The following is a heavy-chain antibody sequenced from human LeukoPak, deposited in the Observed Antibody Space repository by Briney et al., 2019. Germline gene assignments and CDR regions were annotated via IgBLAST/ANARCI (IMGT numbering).Heavy chain of an antibody. CDR1: GGSISSYY. CDR3: ARQSSGWPYYYYGMDV. D-gene: IGHD6-19*01. V-gene: IGHV4-59*08. J-gene: IGHJ6*02. Sequence: SETLSLTCTVSGGSISSYYWGWIRQPPGKGLEWIGYIYYSGSTNYNPSLKSRVTISVDTSKNQFSLKLSSVTAADTTVYYCARQSSGWPYYYYGMDVWGQGTTVTVSS. CDR2: IYYSGST.